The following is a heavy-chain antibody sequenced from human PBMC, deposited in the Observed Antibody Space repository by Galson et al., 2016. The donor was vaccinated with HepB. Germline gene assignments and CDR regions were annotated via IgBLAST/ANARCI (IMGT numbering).Heavy chain of an antibody. CDR3: AKVAVYSSGWYDWYFDL. D-gene: IGHD6-19*01. Sequence: SLRLSCAASGFSFNSYAMTWVRQAPGEGLEWVAAISASGRGATYYADSVKGRLTISRDNSKNTLYLQMDSLRAEDTGVYYCAKVAVYSSGWYDWYFDLWGRGTLVAVSS. CDR2: ISASGRGAT. CDR1: GFSFNSYA. V-gene: IGHV3-23*01. J-gene: IGHJ2*01.